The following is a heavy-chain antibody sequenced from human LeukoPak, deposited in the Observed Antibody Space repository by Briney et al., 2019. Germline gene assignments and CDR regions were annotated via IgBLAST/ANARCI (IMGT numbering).Heavy chain of an antibody. Sequence: QPGGSLRLSCAAFGFPFSGYWMHWVRQAPGKGLVWVARINTDGSSTNYADSVKGRFTISRDNAKNTLYLQMNSLRAEDTAVYYCAKPAYCSGGSCYSIGYFDYWGQGTLVTVSS. V-gene: IGHV3-74*01. CDR3: AKPAYCSGGSCYSIGYFDY. D-gene: IGHD2-15*01. CDR2: INTDGSST. CDR1: GFPFSGYW. J-gene: IGHJ4*02.